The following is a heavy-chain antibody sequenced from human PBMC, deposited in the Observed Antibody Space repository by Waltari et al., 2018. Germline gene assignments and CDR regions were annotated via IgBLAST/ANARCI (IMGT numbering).Heavy chain of an antibody. D-gene: IGHD2-2*01. V-gene: IGHV7-4-1*02. CDR1: CYHFTDYS. CDR2: ITTNTGNP. CDR3: AREVVPPHTIVVNWFDP. J-gene: IGHJ5*02. Sequence: QVQLAQSGSELKKPGASVKISCKASCYHFTDYSINLVRQAPGQGLELKGWITTNTGNPTYAQGFTGRFVFSLDTSVSTAYLQITSLKTEDSAVYYCAREVVPPHTIVVNWFDPWGQGTLVTVSS.